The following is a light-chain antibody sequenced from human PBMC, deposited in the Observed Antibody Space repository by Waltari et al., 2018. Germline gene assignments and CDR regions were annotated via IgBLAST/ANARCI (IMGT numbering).Light chain of an antibody. CDR2: HSS. J-gene: IGLJ1*01. CDR3: CSNNEGHAHV. V-gene: IGLV2-23*01. CDR1: LWTSNL. Sequence: QSALTQPPSVSGPPGQSVTITCPGPLWTSNLVSGYRQLPGPVPKLILYHSSERPSGTSVRFSGSRSGNTASLTISGLQSDDEADYYCCSNNEGHAHVFGTGTRVTVL.